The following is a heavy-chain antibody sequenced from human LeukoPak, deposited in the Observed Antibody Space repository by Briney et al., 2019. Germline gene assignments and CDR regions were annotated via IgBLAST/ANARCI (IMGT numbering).Heavy chain of an antibody. CDR1: GYTFTGYY. J-gene: IGHJ6*03. V-gene: IGHV1-2*02. CDR2: INPNSGGT. D-gene: IGHD6-13*01. CDR3: AAGYSSSWQYYMDV. Sequence: ASVKVSCKASGYTFTGYYMHWVRQAPGQGLEWMGWINPNSGGTNYAQKFQGRVTMTRDTSISTAYMELSRLRSDDTAVYYCAAGYSSSWQYYMDVWGKGTTVTVSS.